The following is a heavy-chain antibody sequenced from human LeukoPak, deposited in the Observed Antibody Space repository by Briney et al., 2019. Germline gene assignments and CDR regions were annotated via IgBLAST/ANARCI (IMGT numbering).Heavy chain of an antibody. D-gene: IGHD4-17*01. Sequence: SETRSLTCTVSGGSISSGGYYWSWIRQPPGKGLEWIGYIYHSGNTYYNPSLKSRVTISVDTPKNQFSLKLSSVTAADTAVYYCARVSYGDYFYYGMDVWGQGTTVTVSS. V-gene: IGHV4-61*08. CDR1: GGSISSGGYY. CDR3: ARVSYGDYFYYGMDV. CDR2: IYHSGNT. J-gene: IGHJ6*02.